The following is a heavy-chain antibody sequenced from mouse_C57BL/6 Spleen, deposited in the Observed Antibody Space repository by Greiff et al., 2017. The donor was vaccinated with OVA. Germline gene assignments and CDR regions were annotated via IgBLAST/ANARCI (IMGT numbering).Heavy chain of an antibody. Sequence: EVKLMESGAELVKPGASVKLSCTASGFNITDYYMHWVKQRTEQGLEWIGRIDPEDGETTYAPKFHGKATITADTSSNTAYLQLSSLTSEDTAVYYCARLDSSAYYYAMDYWGQGTSVTVSA. CDR2: IDPEDGET. J-gene: IGHJ4*01. CDR1: GFNITDYY. D-gene: IGHD3-2*02. CDR3: ARLDSSAYYYAMDY. V-gene: IGHV14-2*01.